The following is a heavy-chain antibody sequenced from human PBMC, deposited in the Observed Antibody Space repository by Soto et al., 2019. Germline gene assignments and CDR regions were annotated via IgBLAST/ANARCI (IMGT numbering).Heavy chain of an antibody. J-gene: IGHJ6*02. CDR2: ISSSSSTI. CDR1: GFTLSSYS. CDR3: ARGRYSSSWYGPYYYYGMDV. Sequence: GSLRLSCAASGFTLSSYSMNWVRQAPGKGLEWVSYISSSSSTIYYADSVKGRFTISRDNAKSSLYLQMNSLRDEDTAVYYCARGRYSSSWYGPYYYYGMDVWGQGTTVTVSS. D-gene: IGHD6-13*01. V-gene: IGHV3-48*02.